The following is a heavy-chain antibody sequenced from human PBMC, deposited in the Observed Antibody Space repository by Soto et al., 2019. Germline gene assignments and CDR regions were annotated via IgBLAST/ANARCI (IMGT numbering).Heavy chain of an antibody. D-gene: IGHD2-21*02. V-gene: IGHV3-30-3*01. J-gene: IGHJ3*02. Sequence: QVQLVESGGGVVQPGRSLRLSCAASGFTFSSYAMHWVRQAPGKGLEWVAVISYDGSNKYYADSVKGRFTISRDNSKNTLYLQMNSLRAEDTAVYYRARDDAVVTAMGAFDIWGQGTMVTVSS. CDR2: ISYDGSNK. CDR1: GFTFSSYA. CDR3: ARDDAVVTAMGAFDI.